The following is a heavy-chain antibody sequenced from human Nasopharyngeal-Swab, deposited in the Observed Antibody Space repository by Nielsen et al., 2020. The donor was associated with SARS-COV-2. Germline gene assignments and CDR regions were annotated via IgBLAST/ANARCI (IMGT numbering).Heavy chain of an antibody. Sequence: LRLSCGVSGVSIDSGAYYWTWIRQLPGKGREWIGNIYFGGTYYNPSLESRLIISMDTSKNQFSLTLASVTAADTAVYYCARDRRTGYMDVWGKGTAVTVSS. CDR2: IYFGGT. D-gene: IGHD1-14*01. CDR1: GVSIDSGAYY. V-gene: IGHV4-31*11. CDR3: ARDRRTGYMDV. J-gene: IGHJ6*03.